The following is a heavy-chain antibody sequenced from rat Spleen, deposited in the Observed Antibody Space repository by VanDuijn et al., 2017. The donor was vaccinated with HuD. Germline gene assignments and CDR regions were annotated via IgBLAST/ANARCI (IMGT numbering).Heavy chain of an antibody. CDR2: ISYDGSST. D-gene: IGHD1-6*01. V-gene: IGHV5-29*01. CDR3: ASLMYTPDYLGVMDV. Sequence: EVQLVESGGGLVQPGRSLKLSCAASGFTFSNYGMHWIRQAPTKGLEWVARISYDGSSTYYRDSVKGRFTISRDNAKSTLYLQMDSLRSEDTATYYCASLMYTPDYLGVMDVWGQGASVAVSS. J-gene: IGHJ4*01. CDR1: GFTFSNYG.